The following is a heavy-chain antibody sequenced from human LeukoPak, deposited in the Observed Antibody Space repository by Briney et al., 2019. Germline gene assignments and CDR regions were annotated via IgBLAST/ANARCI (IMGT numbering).Heavy chain of an antibody. D-gene: IGHD6-13*01. CDR1: GYTFTSYD. Sequence: ASVKVSCKASGYTFTSYDINWVRQATGQGLEWMGWMNPNSGNTGYAQKFQGRVTITRNTSISTAYMELSSLRSEDTAVYYCARGVRIAAAGTAPPPGYWGQGTLVTVSS. V-gene: IGHV1-8*01. CDR3: ARGVRIAAAGTAPPPGY. CDR2: MNPNSGNT. J-gene: IGHJ4*02.